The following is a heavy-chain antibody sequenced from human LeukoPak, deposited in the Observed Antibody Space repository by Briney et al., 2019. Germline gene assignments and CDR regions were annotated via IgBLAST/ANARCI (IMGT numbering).Heavy chain of an antibody. CDR2: IYYSGST. CDR3: ARGPRRDGYNYVNAFDI. V-gene: IGHV4-59*01. Sequence: SETLSLTCTVSGGSISSYYWSWIRQPPGKGLEWIGYIYYSGSTNYNPSLKSRVTISVDTSKNQFSLKLSSVTAADTAVYYCARGPRRDGYNYVNAFDIWGQGTMVTVSS. CDR1: GGSISSYY. D-gene: IGHD5-24*01. J-gene: IGHJ3*02.